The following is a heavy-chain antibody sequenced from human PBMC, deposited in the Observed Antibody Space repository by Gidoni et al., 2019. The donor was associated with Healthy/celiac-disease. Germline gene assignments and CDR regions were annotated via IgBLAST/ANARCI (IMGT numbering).Heavy chain of an antibody. J-gene: IGHJ3*02. CDR3: ARADEYCSSTSCYYGAFDI. CDR2: ISSSSSTI. CDR1: GFTFSRYS. Sequence: EVQLVASGGGLVQPGGSLRRSCAASGFTFSRYSLNWVRQAPGKGVEWVSYISSSSSTIYYADSVKGRFTISRDNAKNSLYLQMNSLRDEDTAVYYCARADEYCSSTSCYYGAFDIWGQGTMVTVSS. D-gene: IGHD2-2*01. V-gene: IGHV3-48*02.